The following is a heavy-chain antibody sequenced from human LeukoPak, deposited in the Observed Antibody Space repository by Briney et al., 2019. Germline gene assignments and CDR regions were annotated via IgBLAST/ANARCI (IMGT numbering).Heavy chain of an antibody. D-gene: IGHD1-20*01. CDR3: ARGYNWNYHMDV. Sequence: PSGTLSLTCTVSGGSISSGSYYWSWIRQPAGKGLEWIGRIYTSGSTNYNPSLKSRVTISVDTSKNQFSLKLSSVTAADTAVYYCARGYNWNYHMDVWGKGTTVTVSS. CDR2: IYTSGST. CDR1: GGSISSGSYY. J-gene: IGHJ6*03. V-gene: IGHV4-61*02.